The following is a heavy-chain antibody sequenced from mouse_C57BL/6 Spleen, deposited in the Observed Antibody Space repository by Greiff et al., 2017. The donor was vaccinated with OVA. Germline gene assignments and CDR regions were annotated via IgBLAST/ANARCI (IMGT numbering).Heavy chain of an antibody. D-gene: IGHD4-1*01. Sequence: EVQLQQSGPELVKPGASVKISCKASGYTFTDYYMNWVKQSHGKSLEWIGDINPNNGGTSYNQKFKGKATLTVDKSSSTAYMELRSLTSEDSAVYYCARRETGTSRGGFAYWGQGTLVTVSA. CDR3: ARRETGTSRGGFAY. V-gene: IGHV1-26*01. CDR1: GYTFTDYY. J-gene: IGHJ3*01. CDR2: INPNNGGT.